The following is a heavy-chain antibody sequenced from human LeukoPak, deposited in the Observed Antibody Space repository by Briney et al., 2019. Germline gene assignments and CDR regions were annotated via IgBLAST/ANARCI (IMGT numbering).Heavy chain of an antibody. D-gene: IGHD6-13*01. J-gene: IGHJ5*02. Sequence: SETLSLTCTVSGGSISIYYWSWIRQPPGKGLEWIGYTYNSGSTNYNPSLKSRVTISVDTSKNQFSLKLSSVTAADTAVYYCARDPGYSSSWFDPWGQGTLVTVSS. CDR1: GGSISIYY. CDR3: ARDPGYSSSWFDP. V-gene: IGHV4-59*01. CDR2: TYNSGST.